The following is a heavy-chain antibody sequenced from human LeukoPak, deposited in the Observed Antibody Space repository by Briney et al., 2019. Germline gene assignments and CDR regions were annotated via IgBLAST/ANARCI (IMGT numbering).Heavy chain of an antibody. CDR1: GYSSTSYW. Sequence: GESLNISCKGSGYSSTSYWIGWVRQMPGKGLEWMGIINPGDSDTTYSPSFQGQVTISADKSISTAYLQWSSLKASDTAMYYCARPPLRTPGYYFDFWGQGTLVSVSS. D-gene: IGHD4-17*01. CDR3: ARPPLRTPGYYFDF. V-gene: IGHV5-51*01. J-gene: IGHJ4*02. CDR2: INPGDSDT.